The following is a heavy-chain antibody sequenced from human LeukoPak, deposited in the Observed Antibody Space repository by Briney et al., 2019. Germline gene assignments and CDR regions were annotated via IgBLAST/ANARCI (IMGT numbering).Heavy chain of an antibody. Sequence: GGSLRLSCAASGFTFSTYGMHWVRQAPGKGLEWVAFIRYDGSDKYYADSVKGRFTISRDNSKNTLSLQMNSLRAEDTAVYYCAKVRWGRDNALDSWGQGTLVTASS. CDR3: AKVRWGRDNALDS. CDR1: GFTFSTYG. J-gene: IGHJ4*02. D-gene: IGHD2-2*01. V-gene: IGHV3-30*02. CDR2: IRYDGSDK.